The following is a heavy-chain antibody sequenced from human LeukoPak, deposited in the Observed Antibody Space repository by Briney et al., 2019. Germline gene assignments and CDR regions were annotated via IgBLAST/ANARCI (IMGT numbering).Heavy chain of an antibody. CDR1: VDSLGRSNTY. V-gene: IGHV4-39*01. CDR3: ARHRGGGGYHYMDV. J-gene: IGHJ6*03. Sequence: SETLSLTGTVSVDSLGRSNTYWGWIRQTPGKGLEWLGTILHSGYTYNSPSLKSRVTMSVDSSKNQFSLSLSSVTAADTAVYFCARHRGGGGYHYMDVWGKGTTVIVSS. CDR2: ILHSGYT. D-gene: IGHD2-21*01.